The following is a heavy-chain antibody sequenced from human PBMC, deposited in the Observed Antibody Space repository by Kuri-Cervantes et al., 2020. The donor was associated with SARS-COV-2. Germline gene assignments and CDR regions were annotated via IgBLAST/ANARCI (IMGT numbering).Heavy chain of an antibody. V-gene: IGHV4-61*01. CDR1: GGSVSSGSYY. Sequence: SETLSLTCTVSGGSVSSGSYYWSWIRQPPGKGLEWIGYIYYSGSTNYNPSLKSRVTISVDTSKNQFSLKLSSVTAADTAVYYCARVVPVGSSQITMIVGRWFDPWGQGTLVTVSS. D-gene: IGHD3-22*01. CDR3: ARVVPVGSSQITMIVGRWFDP. CDR2: IYYSGST. J-gene: IGHJ5*02.